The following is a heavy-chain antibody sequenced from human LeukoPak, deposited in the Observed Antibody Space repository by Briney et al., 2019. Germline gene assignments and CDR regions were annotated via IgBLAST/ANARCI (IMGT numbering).Heavy chain of an antibody. Sequence: GGSLRLSCAASGFTFSNYSMNWVRQAPGKGLEWVSYISSRSRTIYYADSVEGRFTISRDNAKNSLYLQMNSLRAEDTAVYYCARETYYYDSSGYYYPGGFDYWGQGTLVTVSS. CDR1: GFTFSNYS. CDR2: ISSRSRTI. D-gene: IGHD3-22*01. V-gene: IGHV3-48*01. CDR3: ARETYYYDSSGYYYPGGFDY. J-gene: IGHJ4*02.